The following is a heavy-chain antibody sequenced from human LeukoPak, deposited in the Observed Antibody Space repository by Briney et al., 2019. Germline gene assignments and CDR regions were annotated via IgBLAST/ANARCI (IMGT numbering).Heavy chain of an antibody. V-gene: IGHV4-61*02. J-gene: IGHJ3*02. CDR2: IYTSGST. CDR3: AGIEMAHYAFDI. CDR1: GGSISSGSYY. D-gene: IGHD5-24*01. Sequence: PSQTLSLTCTVSGGSISSGSYYWSWIRQPAGKGLEWIGRIYTSGSTNYNPSLKSRVTISVDTSKNQFSLKLSSVTAADTAVYYCAGIEMAHYAFDIWGQGTMVTVSS.